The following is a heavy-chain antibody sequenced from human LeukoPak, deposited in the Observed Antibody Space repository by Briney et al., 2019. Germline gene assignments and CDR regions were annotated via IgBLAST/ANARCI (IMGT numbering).Heavy chain of an antibody. CDR2: IYYSGST. Sequence: SETLSLTCTVSGGSISSYYWSWIRQPPGKGLEWIGYIYYSGSTNYNPSLKSRVTISVDTSKNQFSLKLSSVTAADTAVYYCARQYYGSGWYLDFWGRGTLVTVSS. V-gene: IGHV4-59*08. J-gene: IGHJ2*01. CDR3: ARQYYGSGWYLDF. CDR1: GGSISSYY. D-gene: IGHD3-10*01.